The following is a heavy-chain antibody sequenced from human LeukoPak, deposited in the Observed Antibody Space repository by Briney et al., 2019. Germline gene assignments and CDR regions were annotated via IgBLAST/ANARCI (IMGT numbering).Heavy chain of an antibody. Sequence: ASVKDSCKASGYTFTVYFMLWVRQAPGQGLEWMGRINPNSGGTNYAQKFQGSVTMTRDTSISTAYMELSRLRSDDTAVYYCARVGGGYSYGWVYSGQGTLVTVSS. D-gene: IGHD5-18*01. V-gene: IGHV1-2*06. CDR3: ARVGGGYSYGWVY. J-gene: IGHJ4*02. CDR1: GYTFTVYF. CDR2: INPNSGGT.